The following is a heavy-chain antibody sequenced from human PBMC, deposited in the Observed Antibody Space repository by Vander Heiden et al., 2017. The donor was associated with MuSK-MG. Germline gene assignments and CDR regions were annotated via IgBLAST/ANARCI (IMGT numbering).Heavy chain of an antibody. CDR1: GGSISSYY. CDR3: ARAGLTGESQNYYYYYYMDV. CDR2: IYYSGST. D-gene: IGHD7-27*01. J-gene: IGHJ6*03. Sequence: QVQLQESGPGLVKPSETLSLTCTVSGGSISSYYWSWIRQPPGKGLEWIGYIYYSGSTNYTPAIKSRVTISVDTSKNQFSLKLSSVTAADTAVYYCARAGLTGESQNYYYYYYMDVWGKGTTVTVSS. V-gene: IGHV4-59*01.